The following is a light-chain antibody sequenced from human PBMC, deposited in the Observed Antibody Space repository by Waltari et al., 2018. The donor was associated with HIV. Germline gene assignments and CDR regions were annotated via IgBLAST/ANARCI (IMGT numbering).Light chain of an antibody. CDR3: ASYTVNSTGV. CDR1: ASDIGRYTY. V-gene: IGLV2-14*03. Sequence: QSALSQPASVSASPGQSVAISCSGRASDIGRYTYVSWYQQPPDRAPTLILFDVNNRPSGISDRFSGSKSGTTASLTISTVRTDDEADYYCASYTVNSTGVFGTGTKLSVL. CDR2: DVN. J-gene: IGLJ1*01.